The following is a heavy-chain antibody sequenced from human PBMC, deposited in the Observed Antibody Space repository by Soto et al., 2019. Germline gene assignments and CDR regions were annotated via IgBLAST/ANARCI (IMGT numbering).Heavy chain of an antibody. V-gene: IGHV3-21*01. CDR1: GFTFSSYS. CDR2: ISSSSSYI. CDR3: ARDYDSSGLGHY. J-gene: IGHJ4*02. D-gene: IGHD3-22*01. Sequence: GGSLRLSCAASGFTFSSYSMNWVRQAPGKGLEWVSSISSSSSYIYYAESVKGRFTISRDNAKNSLYLQMNSLRAEDTAVYYCARDYDSSGLGHYWGQGTLVTVSS.